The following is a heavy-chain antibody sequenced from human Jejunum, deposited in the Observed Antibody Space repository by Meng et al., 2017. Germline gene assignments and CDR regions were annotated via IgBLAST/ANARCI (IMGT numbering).Heavy chain of an antibody. CDR2: VYYSGHT. CDR1: GDSVSSDNYY. V-gene: IGHV4-61*03. Sequence: VQVPASGPGLVRPSETLSLPCTVSGDSVSSDNYYWSWIRQPPGKGLEWIGYVYYSGHTDCNPSLKSRLSISIDTSKNHFSLKLSSVTAADTAVYYCARTPLYSGSYYFDPWGQGALVTVSS. CDR3: ARTPLYSGSYYFDP. J-gene: IGHJ4*02. D-gene: IGHD1-26*01.